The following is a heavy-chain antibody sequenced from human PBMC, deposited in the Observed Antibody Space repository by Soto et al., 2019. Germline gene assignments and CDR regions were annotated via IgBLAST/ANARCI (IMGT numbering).Heavy chain of an antibody. Sequence: QVQLVESGGGVVQPGRSLRLSCAASGFTFSSYAMHWVRQAPGKGLEWVAVISYDGSNKYYADSVKGRFTISRDNSKNTLYLQMNSLRAEDTAVYYCARDPSIAAAGTSDYWGQGTLVTVSS. CDR3: ARDPSIAAAGTSDY. J-gene: IGHJ4*02. CDR2: ISYDGSNK. V-gene: IGHV3-30-3*01. CDR1: GFTFSSYA. D-gene: IGHD6-13*01.